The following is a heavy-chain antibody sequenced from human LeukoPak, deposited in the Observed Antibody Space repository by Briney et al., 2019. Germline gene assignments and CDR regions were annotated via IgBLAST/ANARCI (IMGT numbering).Heavy chain of an antibody. D-gene: IGHD6-19*01. J-gene: IGHJ4*02. CDR2: IYSGGST. Sequence: PGGSLRLSCAASGFTVSSNYMSWVRQAPGKGLEWVSVIYSGGSTYYADSVKGRFTISRDNSKNTLYLQMNSLRAEDTAVYYCASAQWLVPPYFDYWGQGTLVTVSS. CDR1: GFTVSSNY. CDR3: ASAQWLVPPYFDY. V-gene: IGHV3-66*01.